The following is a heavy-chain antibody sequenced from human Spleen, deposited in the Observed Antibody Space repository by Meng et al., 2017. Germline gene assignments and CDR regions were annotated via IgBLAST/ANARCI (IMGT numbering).Heavy chain of an antibody. V-gene: IGHV3-23*01. CDR2: LSGSGDST. D-gene: IGHD3-3*01. Sequence: GESLKISCAASGFTFSSHAMSWVRQAPGKGLEWVAGLSGSGDSTYYADPVKGRFSISRDNSQNTLYLQMNSLRAEDTAVYYCAKDFWARGPRVMEVNDAFDVWGQGTLVTVSS. CDR1: GFTFSSHA. J-gene: IGHJ3*01. CDR3: AKDFWARGPRVMEVNDAFDV.